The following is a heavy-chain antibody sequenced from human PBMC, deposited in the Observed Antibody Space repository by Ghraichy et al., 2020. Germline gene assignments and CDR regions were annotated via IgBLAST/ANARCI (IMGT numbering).Heavy chain of an antibody. V-gene: IGHV3-48*02. Sequence: GGSLRLSCAASGFTFSSYSMNWVRQAPGKGLEWVSYISSSSSTIYYADSVKGRFTISRDNAKNSLYLQMNSLRDEDTAVYYCARDYRGVRELRFLEWLLPGGMDVWGQGTTVTVSS. CDR3: ARDYRGVRELRFLEWLLPGGMDV. CDR2: ISSSSSTI. D-gene: IGHD3-3*01. J-gene: IGHJ6*02. CDR1: GFTFSSYS.